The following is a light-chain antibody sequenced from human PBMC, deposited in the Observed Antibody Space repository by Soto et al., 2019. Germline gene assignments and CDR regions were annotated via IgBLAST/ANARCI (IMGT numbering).Light chain of an antibody. CDR1: KLGDKY. Sequence: SYELTQPPSVSVSPGQTASITCTGDKLGDKYASWYQQKPGQSPVVVIYQDRTKPSGIPERFSGSNSWNTATLTIRGTQAMDEADYYCQAWDSKTVVFGGGTKVTVL. J-gene: IGLJ2*01. CDR2: QDR. V-gene: IGLV3-1*01. CDR3: QAWDSKTVV.